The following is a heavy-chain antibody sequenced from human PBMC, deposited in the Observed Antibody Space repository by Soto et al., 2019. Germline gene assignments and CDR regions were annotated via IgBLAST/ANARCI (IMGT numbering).Heavy chain of an antibody. CDR3: ARVAVAGTSTRAHGFYX. Sequence: VSVKVSCKASGYIFTSYGISWVRLAPGQGLEWTGLISAYKGDTKYAHKLQGRVTMTTDTSTRTAYMELRSLTSDDTAVYYCARVAVAGTSTRAHGFYXWGQVTRFTVSX. J-gene: IGHJ4*02. CDR1: GYIFTSYG. D-gene: IGHD6-19*01. CDR2: ISAYKGDT. V-gene: IGHV1-18*01.